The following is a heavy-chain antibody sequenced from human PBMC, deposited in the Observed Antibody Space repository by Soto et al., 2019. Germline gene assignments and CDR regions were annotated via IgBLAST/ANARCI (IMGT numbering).Heavy chain of an antibody. J-gene: IGHJ4*02. D-gene: IGHD2-8*01. CDR1: GGSIRSYY. Sequence: SETLSLTCTVSGGSIRSYYWSWIRQPAGKGLEWIGRIYTSGSTNYNPSLKSRVTISVDTSKNQFSLNLNSVTASDTAVYFCVSLRTSVLTQAYFDYWGPGALVTVSS. V-gene: IGHV4-4*07. CDR3: VSLRTSVLTQAYFDY. CDR2: IYTSGST.